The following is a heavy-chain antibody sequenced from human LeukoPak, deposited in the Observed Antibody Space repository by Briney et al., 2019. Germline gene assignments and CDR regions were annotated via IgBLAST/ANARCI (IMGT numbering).Heavy chain of an antibody. J-gene: IGHJ6*02. CDR3: ARDRSNYLGGYYYYGMDV. D-gene: IGHD4-11*01. CDR2: IYSGGGT. CDR1: GFTVSNTY. V-gene: IGHV3-53*01. Sequence: GGSLRLFCAASGFTVSNTYMSWVRQAQGKGLEGVSLIYSGGGTYSADSVKGRFTISRDISKNTLYLQMNSLRAEDTAVYYCARDRSNYLGGYYYYGMDVWGQGTTVTVSS.